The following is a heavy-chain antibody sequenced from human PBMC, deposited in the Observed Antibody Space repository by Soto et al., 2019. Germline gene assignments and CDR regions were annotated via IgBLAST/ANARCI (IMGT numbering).Heavy chain of an antibody. D-gene: IGHD1-7*01. Sequence: SETLSLTCAVFGGSFTSNNWWTWVRQPPGQGLEWIGEIYRTGSTNYNPSLKSRVTISLDKSENQFSLKVTSLTAADTAVYYCASRDPGTSVDYWGQGTLVTVSS. V-gene: IGHV4-4*02. CDR1: GGSFTSNNW. CDR2: IYRTGST. CDR3: ASRDPGTSVDY. J-gene: IGHJ4*02.